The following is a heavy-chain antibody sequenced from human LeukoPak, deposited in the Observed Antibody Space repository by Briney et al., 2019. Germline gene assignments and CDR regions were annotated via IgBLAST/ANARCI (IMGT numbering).Heavy chain of an antibody. CDR2: INPSGGST. J-gene: IGHJ4*02. CDR3: AREGMSVPAAILDY. Sequence: GASVKVSFKASGYTFTSYCMHWVRQAPGQGLELMGIINPSGGSTSYAQKFQGGVTMTRDLSTSTVYMELSSPRSEDTAVYYCAREGMSVPAAILDYWGQGTLVTVSS. D-gene: IGHD2-2*02. CDR1: GYTFTSYC. V-gene: IGHV1-46*01.